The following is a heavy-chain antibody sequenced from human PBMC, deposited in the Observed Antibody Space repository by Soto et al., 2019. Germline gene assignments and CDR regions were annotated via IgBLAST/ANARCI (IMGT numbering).Heavy chain of an antibody. Sequence: SVKVSCKAPGDTFSFYTISWLRQAPGQGLEWMGRIIPILGIANYAQKFQGRVTITADKSTSTAYMELSSLRSEDTAVYYCERYPWGSYRYTLDCWG. CDR2: IIPILGIA. CDR3: ERYPWGSYRYTLDC. V-gene: IGHV1-69*02. D-gene: IGHD3-16*02. CDR1: GDTFSFYT. J-gene: IGHJ4*01.